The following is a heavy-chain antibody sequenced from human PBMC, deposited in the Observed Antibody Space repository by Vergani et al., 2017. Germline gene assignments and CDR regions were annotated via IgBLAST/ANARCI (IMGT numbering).Heavy chain of an antibody. CDR3: VRDSWRSDLRGVYWFDT. D-gene: IGHD3-10*01. J-gene: IGHJ5*02. V-gene: IGHV4-61*02. CDR2: IHASGTK. CDR1: GASITSGSFY. Sequence: QVQLQQWGAGLLKPSETLSLTCAVSGASITSGSFYWSWIRPPAGKGLEWIGRIHASGTKNYNPSLRSRVTLSVDTSKNQLSLKMISMTAADTAVYYCVRDSWRSDLRGVYWFDTWGQGTLVSVSS.